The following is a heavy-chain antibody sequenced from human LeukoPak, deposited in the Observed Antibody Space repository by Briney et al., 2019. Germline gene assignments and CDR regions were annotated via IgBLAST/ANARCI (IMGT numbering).Heavy chain of an antibody. Sequence: GASVKVSCKASGYTFTGYYMHWVRQAPGQGLEWMGWINPSSGGTNYAQKFQGWATMTRDTSISTAYMELNRLRSDDTAVYYCARGYTSGWTDYWGQGTLVTVSS. CDR1: GYTFTGYY. J-gene: IGHJ4*02. CDR3: ARGYTSGWTDY. CDR2: INPSSGGT. D-gene: IGHD6-19*01. V-gene: IGHV1-2*04.